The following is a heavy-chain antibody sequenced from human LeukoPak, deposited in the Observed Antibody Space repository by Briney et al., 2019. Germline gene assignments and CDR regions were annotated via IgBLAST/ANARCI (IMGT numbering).Heavy chain of an antibody. J-gene: IGHJ6*02. Sequence: GGSLRLSCAASGFTFSSYSMNWVRQAPGKGLEWVSYISSSSSTIYYADSVKGRFTISRDNAKNPLYLQMNSLRDEDTAVYYCARDERYFDWLLSPYGMDVWGQGTTVTVSS. V-gene: IGHV3-48*02. CDR2: ISSSSSTI. D-gene: IGHD3-9*01. CDR3: ARDERYFDWLLSPYGMDV. CDR1: GFTFSSYS.